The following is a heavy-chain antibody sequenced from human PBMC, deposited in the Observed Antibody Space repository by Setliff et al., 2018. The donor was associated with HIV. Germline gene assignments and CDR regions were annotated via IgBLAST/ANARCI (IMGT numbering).Heavy chain of an antibody. J-gene: IGHJ4*02. CDR1: GHTPRHYG. CDR2: LIPVLGEP. CDR3: AGGVLYGLSEY. V-gene: IGHV1-69*11. D-gene: IGHD3-10*01. Sequence: SVKVSCKASGHTPRHYGINWIRQAPGQGLEWVGSLIPVLGEPHYAPRFQGRVTITADDSTNTAYLELSNLRVDDTATYYCAGGVLYGLSEYWGTGSLVTVSS.